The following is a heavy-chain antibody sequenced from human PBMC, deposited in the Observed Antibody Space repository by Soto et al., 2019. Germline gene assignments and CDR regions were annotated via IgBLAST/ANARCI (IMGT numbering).Heavy chain of an antibody. J-gene: IGHJ4*02. Sequence: GGSLRLSCAASGFTFSSYSMNWVRQAPGKGLEWVSSISSSSSYIYYADSVKGRFTISRDNAKNSLYLQMNSLRAEDTAVYYCARDPSPAYYYDSSGYYFDYWGQGTLVTVSS. V-gene: IGHV3-21*01. CDR2: ISSSSSYI. D-gene: IGHD3-22*01. CDR3: ARDPSPAYYYDSSGYYFDY. CDR1: GFTFSSYS.